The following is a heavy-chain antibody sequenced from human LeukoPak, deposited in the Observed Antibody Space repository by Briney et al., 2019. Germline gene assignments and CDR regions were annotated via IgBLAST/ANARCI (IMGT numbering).Heavy chain of an antibody. CDR2: INHSGST. J-gene: IGHJ4*02. CDR3: ARGTTVTTFLDY. V-gene: IGHV4-34*01. D-gene: IGHD4-17*01. Sequence: SETLSLTCAVYGGSFSGYYWSWIRQPPGKGLVWIGEINHSGSTNYNPSLKSRVTISVDTSKNQFSLKLSSVTAADTAVHYCARGTTVTTFLDYWGQGTLVTVSS. CDR1: GGSFSGYY.